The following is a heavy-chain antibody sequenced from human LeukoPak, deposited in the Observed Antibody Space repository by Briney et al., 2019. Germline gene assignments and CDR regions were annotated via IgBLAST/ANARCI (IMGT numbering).Heavy chain of an antibody. CDR2: ISGGGGST. J-gene: IGHJ5*02. CDR1: GFTFSTQS. Sequence: GGSLRLSCAASGFTFSTQSMNWVRQAPGKGLEWVSGISGGGGSTYYADSVKGRFTISRDNSKNTLYLQMDSLRAEDTALYYCAKGSGINHYHWIDPWGQGTLVTVSS. D-gene: IGHD1-14*01. CDR3: AKGSGINHYHWIDP. V-gene: IGHV3-23*01.